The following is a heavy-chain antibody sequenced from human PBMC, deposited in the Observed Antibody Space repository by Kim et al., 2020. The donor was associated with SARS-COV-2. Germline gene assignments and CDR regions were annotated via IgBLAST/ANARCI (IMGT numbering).Heavy chain of an antibody. CDR3: ARDRYDILTDGMDV. CDR2: ISSSSSYI. Sequence: GGSLRLFCAASGFTFSSYSMNWVRQAPGKGLEWVSSISSSSSYIYYADSVKGRFTISRDNAKNSLYLQMNSLRAEDTAVYYCARDRYDILTDGMDVWGQGTTVTVSS. D-gene: IGHD3-9*01. V-gene: IGHV3-21*01. CDR1: GFTFSSYS. J-gene: IGHJ6*02.